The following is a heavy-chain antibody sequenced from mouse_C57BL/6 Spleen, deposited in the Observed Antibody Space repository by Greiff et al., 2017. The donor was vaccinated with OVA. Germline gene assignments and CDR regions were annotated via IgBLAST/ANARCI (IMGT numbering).Heavy chain of an antibody. V-gene: IGHV1-18*01. CDR2: INPNNGGT. D-gene: IGHD2-2*01. Sequence: EVQLVESGPELVKPGASVKIPCKASGYTFTDYNMDWVKQSHGQSLEWIGDINPNNGGTIYNQKFKGKATLTVDKSSSTAYMELRSLTSEDTAVYYFARSYGYDEGSSIDYWGQGTSVTVSA. CDR3: ARSYGYDEGSSIDY. CDR1: GYTFTDYN. J-gene: IGHJ4*01.